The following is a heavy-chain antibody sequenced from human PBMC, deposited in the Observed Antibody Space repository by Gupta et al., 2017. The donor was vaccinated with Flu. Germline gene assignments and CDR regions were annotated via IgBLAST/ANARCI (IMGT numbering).Heavy chain of an antibody. V-gene: IGHV3-23*01. D-gene: IGHD1-1*01. CDR3: ASRLAQHFDY. Sequence: GFTFDSYSMMWVRQGPGRGLEWLSSIDGHYSTHYADSVKGRFTISRDNSKKTIFLQMDSVRAEDTAVYRCASRLAQHFDYWGQGIQVTVSS. CDR2: IDGHYST. J-gene: IGHJ4*02. CDR1: GFTFDSYS.